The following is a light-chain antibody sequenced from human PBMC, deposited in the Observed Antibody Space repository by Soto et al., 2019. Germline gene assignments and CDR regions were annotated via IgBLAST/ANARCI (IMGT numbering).Light chain of an antibody. CDR3: QQYNDNWT. CDR2: KAS. Sequence: DIQMTQTPSTLSASVGDRVTITCRASQSISSWLAWHQQKPGKAPRLLIYKASNLESGVPSRFSGSGSGTEFTLTITSLQPDDSATYYCQQYNDNWTFGQGTKVDIK. V-gene: IGKV1-5*03. CDR1: QSISSW. J-gene: IGKJ1*01.